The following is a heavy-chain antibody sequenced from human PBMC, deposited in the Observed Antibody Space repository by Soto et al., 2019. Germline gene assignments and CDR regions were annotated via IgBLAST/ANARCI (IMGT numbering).Heavy chain of an antibody. Sequence: SETLSLTCTVSGGSISSSTYYWGWIRQPPGKGLEWIGNIYYSGSTYYNPSLKSRVTISVDTSKNQFSLKLSSVTAADTAMYFCARHARGSCYSWGKGTRVTVPS. D-gene: IGHD2-15*01. V-gene: IGHV4-39*01. CDR3: ARHARGSCYS. J-gene: IGHJ4*02. CDR1: GGSISSSTYY. CDR2: IYYSGST.